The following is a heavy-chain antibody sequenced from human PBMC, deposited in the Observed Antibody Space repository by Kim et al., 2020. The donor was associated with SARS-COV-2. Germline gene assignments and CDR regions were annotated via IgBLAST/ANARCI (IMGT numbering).Heavy chain of an antibody. CDR2: ISSSGSTI. V-gene: IGHV3-11*01. J-gene: IGHJ6*03. D-gene: IGHD2-15*01. Sequence: WGSLRLSCAASGFTFSDYYMSWIRQAPGTGLEWVSYISSSGSTIYYADSLKGRFTISRDNAKNSLYLQMNSLRAEDTAVDYCARGAVVVVAATREYYYYYMDVWGEVTTVTVSS. CDR1: GFTFSDYY. CDR3: ARGAVVVVAATREYYYYYMDV.